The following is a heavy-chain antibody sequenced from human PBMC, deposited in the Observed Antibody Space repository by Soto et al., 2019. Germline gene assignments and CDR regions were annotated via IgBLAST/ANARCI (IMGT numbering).Heavy chain of an antibody. CDR1: GGTFSSYA. J-gene: IGHJ6*02. CDR3: ARTYCGGDCYPLNDYYYGMDV. D-gene: IGHD2-21*02. Sequence: QVQLVQSGAEVKKPGSSVKVSCKASGGTFSSYAISWVRQAPGQGLEWMGGIIPILGTANYAPKFKGRVTTPADEATSTAHMELSSLRSEDTAVYYCARTYCGGDCYPLNDYYYGMDVWGQGTTVTVSS. CDR2: IIPILGTA. V-gene: IGHV1-69*01.